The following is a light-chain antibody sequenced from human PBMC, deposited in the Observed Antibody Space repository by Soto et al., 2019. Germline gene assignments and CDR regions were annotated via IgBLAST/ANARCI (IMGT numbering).Light chain of an antibody. CDR2: DTS. J-gene: IGLJ2*01. CDR3: LLSYNAARV. Sequence: QTVVTQEPSLTVSPGGTVTLTCGSRTGAVTSNHHPYWFQQKAGQAPRTLIYDTSNKHSWTPARFSGSLLGDKAALTLSGAQPEDEAQYYCLLSYNAARVFGGGTKVTVL. CDR1: TGAVTSNHH. V-gene: IGLV7-46*01.